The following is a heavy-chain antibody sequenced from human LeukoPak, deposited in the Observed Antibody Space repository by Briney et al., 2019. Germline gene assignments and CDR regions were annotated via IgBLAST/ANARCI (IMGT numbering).Heavy chain of an antibody. V-gene: IGHV5-51*01. CDR2: IYPGDSDT. J-gene: IGHJ6*03. D-gene: IGHD4-17*01. CDR1: GYSFTSYW. CDR3: ARHGGRGDYVPFPPNYYYYYMDV. Sequence: GESLKISCKGSGYSFTSYWIGWVRQMPGKGLEWMGIIYPGDSDTRYSPSFQGQVTISADKSISTAYLQWSSLKASDTAMYYCARHGGRGDYVPFPPNYYYYYMDVWGKGTTVTVSS.